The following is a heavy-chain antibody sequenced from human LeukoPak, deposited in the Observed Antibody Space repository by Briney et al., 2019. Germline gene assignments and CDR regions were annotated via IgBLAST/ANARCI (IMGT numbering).Heavy chain of an antibody. J-gene: IGHJ4*02. CDR3: ARDQGSFDY. Sequence: GGSLRLSCAASGFTFSNYAMSWVRQAPGKGLEWVSGISGGGGSTYYADSVKGRFTISRDNAKNTLYLQMNSLRAEDTAVYYCARDQGSFDYWGQGTLVTVSS. CDR1: GFTFSNYA. CDR2: ISGGGGST. V-gene: IGHV3-23*01.